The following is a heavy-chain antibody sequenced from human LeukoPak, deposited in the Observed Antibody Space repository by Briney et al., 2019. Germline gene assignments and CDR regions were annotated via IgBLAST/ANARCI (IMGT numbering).Heavy chain of an antibody. CDR3: AKASDFWSGYYLDY. CDR2: TSYAGSNK. CDR1: GFTFSSYG. J-gene: IGHJ4*02. V-gene: IGHV3-30*18. Sequence: QAGGSLRLSCAASGFTFSSYGMHWVRQAPDKGLEWVAVTSYAGSNKYYADSVKGRFTISRDNSKNTLYLQMNSLRAEDTAVYYCAKASDFWSGYYLDYWGQGTLVTVSS. D-gene: IGHD3-3*01.